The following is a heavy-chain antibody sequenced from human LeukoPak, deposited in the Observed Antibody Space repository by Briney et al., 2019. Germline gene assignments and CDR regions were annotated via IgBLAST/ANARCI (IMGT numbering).Heavy chain of an antibody. V-gene: IGHV3-53*01. Sequence: GGSLRLYCTASGLTVSSNYMTWVRQAPGKGLEWVSLIYSGGDTYYADSVKGRFTISRDNSKNTLYLQMNSLRAEDTAVYYCARVVVGLTYYFDYWGQGTLVTVSS. D-gene: IGHD1-26*01. J-gene: IGHJ4*02. CDR3: ARVVVGLTYYFDY. CDR2: IYSGGDT. CDR1: GLTVSSNY.